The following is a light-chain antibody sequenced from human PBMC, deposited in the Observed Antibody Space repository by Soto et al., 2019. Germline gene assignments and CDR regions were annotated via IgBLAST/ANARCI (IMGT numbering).Light chain of an antibody. Sequence: QSVLTQPPSASGTPGQRVSISCSGGSSNIGTNTVNWYQHLPGTAPKLLIFSNDERPSGVPDRFSGSKSGTSASLAISGLQCDDEADYYCATWDDSLNGVVFGGGTKLTVL. J-gene: IGLJ2*01. CDR2: SND. V-gene: IGLV1-44*01. CDR3: ATWDDSLNGVV. CDR1: SSNIGTNT.